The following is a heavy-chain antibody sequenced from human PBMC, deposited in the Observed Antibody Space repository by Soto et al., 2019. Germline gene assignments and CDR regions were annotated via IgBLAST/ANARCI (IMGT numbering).Heavy chain of an antibody. CDR3: ARRYAPRYSSGNNHFDL. V-gene: IGHV4-38-2*01. J-gene: IGHJ4*02. CDR2: INHSGSP. CDR1: SYSFGSGY. Sequence: SETLSLTCALSSYSFGSGYLAWIRQPPGKWLEWIGTINHSGSPYHNPSLKSRVTISVDSSKNQFSLTLTSVTVADTAVYYCARRYAPRYSSGNNHFDLWGQGTLVTVSS. D-gene: IGHD6-19*01.